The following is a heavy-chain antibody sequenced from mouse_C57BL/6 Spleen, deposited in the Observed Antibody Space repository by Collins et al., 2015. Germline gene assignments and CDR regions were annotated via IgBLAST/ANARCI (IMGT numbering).Heavy chain of an antibody. CDR2: VWSVGST. D-gene: IGHD1-1*01. CDR1: LTDYG. V-gene: IGHV2-2*01. Sequence: LTDYGVHWVRQSPGKGLEWLGGVWSVGSTDYNEGFISRLSISRDNSKSQVFFKMSSLQPDDTAMYYCARMTGYGSRGYLDVWGTGTTVTVSS. J-gene: IGHJ1*03. CDR3: ARMTGYGSRGYLDV.